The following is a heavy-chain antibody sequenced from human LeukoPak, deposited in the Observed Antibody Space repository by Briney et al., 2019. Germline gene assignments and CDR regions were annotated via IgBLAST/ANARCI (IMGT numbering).Heavy chain of an antibody. V-gene: IGHV1-18*01. Sequence: ASVKVSYKASGYTFTSYGISWVRQAPGQGLEWMGWISAYNGNTNYAQKLQGRVTMTTDTSTSTAYMELRSLRSDDTAVYYCARDHTTYYDFWSGPKRGNWFDPWGQGTLVTVSS. CDR2: ISAYNGNT. CDR1: GYTFTSYG. D-gene: IGHD3-3*01. J-gene: IGHJ5*02. CDR3: ARDHTTYYDFWSGPKRGNWFDP.